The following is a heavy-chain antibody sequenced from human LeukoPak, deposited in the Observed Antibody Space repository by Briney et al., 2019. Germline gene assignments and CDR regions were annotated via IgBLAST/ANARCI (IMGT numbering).Heavy chain of an antibody. CDR2: IYYSGST. V-gene: IGHV4-59*01. CDR3: ATDSSGYLGAFGI. CDR1: GGSISSYY. Sequence: SETLSLTCTVSGGSISSYYWSWIRQPPGKGLEWIGYIYYSGSTNYNPSLKSRVTISVDTSKNQFSLKLSSVTAADTAVYYCATDSSGYLGAFGIWGQGTMVTVSS. D-gene: IGHD3-22*01. J-gene: IGHJ3*02.